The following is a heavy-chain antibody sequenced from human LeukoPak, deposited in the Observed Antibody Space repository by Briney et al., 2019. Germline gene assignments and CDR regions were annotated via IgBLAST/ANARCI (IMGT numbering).Heavy chain of an antibody. CDR3: AREGSDYYYYYMDV. CDR2: IYSGGST. D-gene: IGHD6-6*01. V-gene: IGHV3-53*01. CDR1: GFTVSSNY. J-gene: IGHJ6*03. Sequence: PGGSLRLSCAASGFTVSSNYMSWVRQAPGKGLEWVSVIYSGGSTYYADSVKGRFTISRDNSKNTLYLQMNSLRAEDTAVYYCAREGSDYYYYYMDVWGKGTTVTVSS.